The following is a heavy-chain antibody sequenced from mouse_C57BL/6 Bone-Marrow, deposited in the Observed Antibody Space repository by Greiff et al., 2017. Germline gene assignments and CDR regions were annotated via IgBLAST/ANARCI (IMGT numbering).Heavy chain of an antibody. D-gene: IGHD1-1*01. J-gene: IGHJ3*01. Sequence: EVKLVESGGGLVQPGGSMKLSCAASGFTFSDAWMDWVRQSPEQGLEWVAEIRNKANNHASYYAESVKGRFTISRDDSKSSVYLQMNSLRAEDTGIYYCTRPLYYDGSSYGFAYWGQGTLVTVSA. V-gene: IGHV6-6*01. CDR3: TRPLYYDGSSYGFAY. CDR1: GFTFSDAW. CDR2: IRNKANNHAS.